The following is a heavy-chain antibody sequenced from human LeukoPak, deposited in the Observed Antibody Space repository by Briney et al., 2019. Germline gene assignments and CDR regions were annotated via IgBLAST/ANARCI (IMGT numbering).Heavy chain of an antibody. V-gene: IGHV3-74*01. CDR1: GFTFSSYW. J-gene: IGHJ4*02. CDR3: AKVGDYGDYALDY. Sequence: GGSLRLSCAASGFTFSSYWMHWVRQAPGKGLVWVSRINSDGSSTSYADSVKGRFTISRDNAKNTLYLQMNSLRAEDTAVYYCAKVGDYGDYALDYWGQGTLVTVSS. CDR2: INSDGSST. D-gene: IGHD4-17*01.